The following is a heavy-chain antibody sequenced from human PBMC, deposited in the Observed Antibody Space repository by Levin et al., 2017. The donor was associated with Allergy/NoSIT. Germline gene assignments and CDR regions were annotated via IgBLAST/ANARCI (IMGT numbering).Heavy chain of an antibody. V-gene: IGHV3-48*01. CDR3: SRDIGVCWSGVNFDS. Sequence: LSLTCAASGFPFSNYGMNWVRQTPGKGLEWLAYIIASGSDIYYADSVKGRFTISRDNAKNSLFLQMNSLRAEDTGIYFCSRDIGVCWSGVNFDSWGQGTLVTVSS. D-gene: IGHD3-3*01. J-gene: IGHJ4*02. CDR2: IIASGSDI. CDR1: GFPFSNYG.